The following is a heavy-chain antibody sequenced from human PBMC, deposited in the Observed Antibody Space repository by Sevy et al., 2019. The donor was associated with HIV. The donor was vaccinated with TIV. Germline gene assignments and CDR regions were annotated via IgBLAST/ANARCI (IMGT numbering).Heavy chain of an antibody. CDR3: ARDLVIPATTDYFYYGMDV. CDR1: GFTIRTYN. V-gene: IGHV3-21*01. CDR2: ISSSSTYI. Sequence: GGSLRLSCAASGFTIRTYNMNWVRQAPGKGLAWVSSISSSSTYIYYADSVKDRFTISRDNAKNSLYLQMSSLRAEDTAVYYCARDLVIPATTDYFYYGMDVWGQWTTVTVSS. D-gene: IGHD2-15*01. J-gene: IGHJ6*02.